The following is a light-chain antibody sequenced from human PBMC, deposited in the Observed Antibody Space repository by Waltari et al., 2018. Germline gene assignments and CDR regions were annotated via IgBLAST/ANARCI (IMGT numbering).Light chain of an antibody. CDR2: GAS. J-gene: IGKJ2*01. Sequence: EIVLTQSPGTLSLSPGDRATLSCRASQSVRRNYLAWYQQKPGQAPGPLIYGASNRAPGNPDGVSGSGSGTDFTLTITRLEPEDFVVYYCQQYGESPYTFGQGTNLEIK. CDR3: QQYGESPYT. CDR1: QSVRRNY. V-gene: IGKV3-20*01.